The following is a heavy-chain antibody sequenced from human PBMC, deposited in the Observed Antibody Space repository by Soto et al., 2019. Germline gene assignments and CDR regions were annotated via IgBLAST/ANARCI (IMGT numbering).Heavy chain of an antibody. CDR3: ARKLEGSLRLVEWFSYMRFDP. V-gene: IGHV4-34*01. D-gene: IGHD3-3*01. CDR1: GDSLTGYS. CDR2: IHFQGHT. J-gene: IGHJ5*02. Sequence: SETLSLTCDVRGDSLTGYSWSWLRQPPGKALEWIGEIHFQGHTNLTPSLRPRVSMSVETSKSQISLNMSSVTAADTALYFCARKLEGSLRLVEWFSYMRFDPWGPGTLVTVSS.